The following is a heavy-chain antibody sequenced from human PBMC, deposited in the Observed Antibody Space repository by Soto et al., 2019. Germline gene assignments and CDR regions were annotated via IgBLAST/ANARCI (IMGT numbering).Heavy chain of an antibody. D-gene: IGHD6-13*01. CDR3: ARAAIHGSSWYFWLDH. CDR2: IIPLFGTT. J-gene: IGHJ5*02. CDR1: GGTFSRHA. V-gene: IGHV1-69*13. Sequence: ASVKVSCKTSGGTFSRHAINWVRQAPGQGLEWMGGIIPLFGTTNYAQKFKGRVTISADESTSTAYMELSSLTSEDAAVYYCARAAIHGSSWYFWLDHWGQGTLVTVSS.